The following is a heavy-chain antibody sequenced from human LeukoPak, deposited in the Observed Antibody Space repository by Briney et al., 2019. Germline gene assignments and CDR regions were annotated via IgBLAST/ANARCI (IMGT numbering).Heavy chain of an antibody. V-gene: IGHV4-39*01. Sequence: KPSETLSLTCTVSGGSISSSSYYWGWIRQPPGKGLEWLGSIYYSGSTYYNTSLKSRVTISVDTSKNQFSLKLSSVTAADTAVYYCTSILTTFDFWSGANWFDPWGQGTLVTVSS. CDR3: TSILTTFDFWSGANWFDP. CDR1: GGSISSSSYY. D-gene: IGHD3-3*01. CDR2: IYYSGST. J-gene: IGHJ5*02.